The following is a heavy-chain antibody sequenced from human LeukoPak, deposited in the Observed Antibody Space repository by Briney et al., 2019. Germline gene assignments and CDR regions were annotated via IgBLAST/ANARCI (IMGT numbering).Heavy chain of an antibody. J-gene: IGHJ5*02. V-gene: IGHV3-21*04. CDR2: ISSSSSYI. CDR1: GFTFSSYS. Sequence: GGSLRLSCAASGFTFSSYSMNWVRQAPGKGLEWVSSISSSSSYIYYADSVEGRFTISRDNAKNSLYLQMNSLRGEDTALYYCASPDSGTWGQGTLVTVSS. CDR3: ASPDSGT. D-gene: IGHD5-12*01.